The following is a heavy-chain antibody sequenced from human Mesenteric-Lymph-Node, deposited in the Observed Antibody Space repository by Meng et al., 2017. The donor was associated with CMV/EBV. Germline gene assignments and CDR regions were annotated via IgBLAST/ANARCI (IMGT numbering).Heavy chain of an antibody. Sequence: ATSGDSVSSSSAAWSWIRQSPSRGLEWLGRTYYRSKWYDGYAVSVKSRITINPDTSKNQFSLHLNSVTPEDTAVYYCARESSSSHDYWGQGTLVTVSS. CDR1: GDSVSSSSAA. J-gene: IGHJ4*02. CDR3: ARESSSSHDY. D-gene: IGHD6-13*01. V-gene: IGHV6-1*01. CDR2: TYYRSKWYD.